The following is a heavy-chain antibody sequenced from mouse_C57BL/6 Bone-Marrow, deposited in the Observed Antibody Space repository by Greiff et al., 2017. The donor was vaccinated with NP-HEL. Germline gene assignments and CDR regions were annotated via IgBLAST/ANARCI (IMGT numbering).Heavy chain of an antibody. CDR3: ASWRDYYYYAMDY. CDR1: GYTFTDYY. V-gene: IGHV1-26*01. Sequence: QLQQSGPELVKPGASVKISCKASGYTFTDYYMNWVKQSHGKSLEWIGDINPNNGGTSYNQKFKGKATLTVDKSSSTAYMELRSLTSEDSAVYYCASWRDYYYYAMDYWGQGTSVTVSS. D-gene: IGHD1-1*01. J-gene: IGHJ4*01. CDR2: INPNNGGT.